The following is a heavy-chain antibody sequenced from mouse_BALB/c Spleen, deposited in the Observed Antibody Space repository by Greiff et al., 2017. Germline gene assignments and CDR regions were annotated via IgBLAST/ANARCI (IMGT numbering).Heavy chain of an antibody. J-gene: IGHJ1*01. CDR3: ARKALDLYFDV. Sequence: VQLQQSGPELVKPGASVKMSCKASGYTFTSYVMHWVKQKPGQGLEWIGYINPYNDGTKYNEKFKGKATLTSDKSSSTAYMELSSLTSEDSAVYYCARKALDLYFDVWGAGTTVTVSS. D-gene: IGHD4-1*01. CDR1: GYTFTSYV. CDR2: INPYNDGT. V-gene: IGHV1-14*01.